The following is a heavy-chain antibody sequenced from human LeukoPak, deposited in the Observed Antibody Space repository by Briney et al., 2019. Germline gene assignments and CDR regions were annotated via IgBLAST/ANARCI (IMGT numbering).Heavy chain of an antibody. D-gene: IGHD2-2*01. CDR3: AKHQSTRRDYYGMDV. J-gene: IGHJ6*02. CDR2: ISGSGGST. V-gene: IGHV3-23*01. CDR1: GFTFSNYA. Sequence: GGSLRLPCAASGFTFSNYAMSWVRQAPGKGLEWVSAISGSGGSTYYADSVKGRFTISRDNSKNTLYLQMNSLRAEDTAIYYCAKHQSTRRDYYGMDVWGQGTTVTVSS.